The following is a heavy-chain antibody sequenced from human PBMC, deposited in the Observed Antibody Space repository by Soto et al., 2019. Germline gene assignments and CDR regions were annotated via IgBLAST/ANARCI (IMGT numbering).Heavy chain of an antibody. Sequence: QVQVVQSGAEVKKPGSSVKVSCKVSGGIFTNNAISWVRQAPGQGLEWLGGVIPLFDTAYYAQIFQGRLRISADGATTTAYMELSGLTSADTAVDFCATGGHNDGYNFYHGMDVWGQGTTVTVS. CDR1: GGIFTNNA. CDR3: ATGGHNDGYNFYHGMDV. J-gene: IGHJ6*02. CDR2: VIPLFDTA. D-gene: IGHD3-16*01. V-gene: IGHV1-69*01.